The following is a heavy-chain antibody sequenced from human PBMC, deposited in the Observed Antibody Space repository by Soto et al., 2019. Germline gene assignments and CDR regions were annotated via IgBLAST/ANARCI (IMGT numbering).Heavy chain of an antibody. Sequence: QVQLVESGGGVVQPGRSLRLSCAASGFMFSNHGMHWVRQAPGKGLEWVAVIWSDGNNRYYADSVKGRFTISRDNSKNTLYRQMNSLRAEDTAVYYCVRGVNWNDAASDYWGQGTLVTVSS. CDR1: GFMFSNHG. V-gene: IGHV3-33*01. D-gene: IGHD1-1*01. CDR3: VRGVNWNDAASDY. CDR2: IWSDGNNR. J-gene: IGHJ4*02.